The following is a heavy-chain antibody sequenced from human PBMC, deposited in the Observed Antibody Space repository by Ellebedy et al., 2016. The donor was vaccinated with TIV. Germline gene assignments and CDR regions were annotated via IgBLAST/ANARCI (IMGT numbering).Heavy chain of an antibody. CDR1: GGSISTYS. J-gene: IGHJ5*02. CDR3: ARGYSSGWYNWFDP. D-gene: IGHD6-19*01. V-gene: IGHV4-59*01. CDR2: IYYSGST. Sequence: MPSETLSLTCTVSGGSISTYSWSWIRQPPGTGLEWIGYIYYSGSTNYNPSLKSRVTISVDTSKNQFSLKLSTVTAADTAVYYCARGYSSGWYNWFDPWGQGTLVTVSS.